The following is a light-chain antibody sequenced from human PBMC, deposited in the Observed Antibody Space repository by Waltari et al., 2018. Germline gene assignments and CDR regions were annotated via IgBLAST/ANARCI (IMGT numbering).Light chain of an antibody. CDR3: TSYAGKNILV. J-gene: IGLJ3*02. CDR1: RSNVGVYNF. Sequence: QSVLTQPPSASGSLGQSVTISCTGARSNVGVYNFFPWYQQHPGKAPKLIIYEVNKRPSGVPDRFSGSKSGNTASLTVSGLLAEDEADYYCTSYAGKNILVFGGGTNLTVL. V-gene: IGLV2-8*01. CDR2: EVN.